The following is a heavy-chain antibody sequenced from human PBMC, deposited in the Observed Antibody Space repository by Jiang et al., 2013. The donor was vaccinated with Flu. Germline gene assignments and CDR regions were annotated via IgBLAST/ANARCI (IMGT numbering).Heavy chain of an antibody. CDR2: ISSSSSTK. Sequence: YISSSSSTKYYADSVKGRFTISRDNSKNTLYLQMNSLRAEDTAVYYCARVAGKRRSNYDFWSGPSWFDPWGQGTLVTVSS. CDR3: ARVAGKRRSNYDFWSGPSWFDP. D-gene: IGHD3-3*01. J-gene: IGHJ5*02. V-gene: IGHV3-48*01.